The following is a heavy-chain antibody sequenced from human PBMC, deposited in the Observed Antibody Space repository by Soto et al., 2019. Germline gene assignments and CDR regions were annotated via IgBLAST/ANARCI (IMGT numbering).Heavy chain of an antibody. CDR3: ARDSSHNLDY. J-gene: IGHJ4*02. CDR2: INHSGST. V-gene: IGHV4-34*01. D-gene: IGHD6-13*01. CDR1: GGSFSGYY. Sequence: SETLSLTCAVYGGSFSGYYWSWIRQPPGKGLEWIGEINHSGSTNYNPSLKSRVTISVDTSKNQFSLKLSSVTAADTAVYYCARDSSHNLDYWGQGTLVTVSS.